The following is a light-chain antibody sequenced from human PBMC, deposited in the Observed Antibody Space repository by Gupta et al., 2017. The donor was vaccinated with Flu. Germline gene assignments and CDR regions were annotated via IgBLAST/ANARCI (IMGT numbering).Light chain of an antibody. Sequence: IVLTQSPGTLSLSPGERATLSCRASQSVSSIYLAWYQQKPGQAPRLLIYGASSRATGIPDRISGSGSGTDLTRTISRLEAEDFAGYHCQQYGSSFGEGTKVEIK. CDR1: QSVSSIY. V-gene: IGKV3-20*01. CDR2: GAS. J-gene: IGKJ4*02. CDR3: QQYGSS.